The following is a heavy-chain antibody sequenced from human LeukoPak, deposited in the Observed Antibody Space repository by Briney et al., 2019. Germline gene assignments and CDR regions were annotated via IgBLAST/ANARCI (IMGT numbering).Heavy chain of an antibody. CDR3: ARDLGKIADYYFDY. Sequence: GGSLRLSCAASGFPFSIYAFHWVRQAPGKRLEWVAVVASDGRDKHFADSVKGRFTISRDNSKNTLYLQMNSLRPEDTAVYFCARDLGKIADYYFDYWGQGSLVTVSS. D-gene: IGHD2-21*01. CDR1: GFPFSIYA. V-gene: IGHV3-30*14. CDR2: VASDGRDK. J-gene: IGHJ4*02.